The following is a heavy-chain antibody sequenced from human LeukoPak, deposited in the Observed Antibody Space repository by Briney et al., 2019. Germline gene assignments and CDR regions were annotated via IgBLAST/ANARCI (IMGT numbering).Heavy chain of an antibody. D-gene: IGHD1-26*01. V-gene: IGHV3-30*04. Sequence: PGRSLRLSCAASGFTFSSYAMHWGRQAPGKGLEWVAVISYDGSIKYYADSVKGRFTIFRDNSKNTLYLQMNSLRAEDTALYYCARRDGALDYWGQGALVTVSS. CDR1: GFTFSSYA. CDR3: ARRDGALDY. J-gene: IGHJ4*02. CDR2: ISYDGSIK.